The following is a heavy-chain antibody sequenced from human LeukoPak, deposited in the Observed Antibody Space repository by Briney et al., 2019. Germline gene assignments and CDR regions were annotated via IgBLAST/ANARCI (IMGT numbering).Heavy chain of an antibody. D-gene: IGHD6-13*01. CDR1: GGSISSYY. V-gene: IGHV4-59*12. Sequence: PSETLSLTCTVSGGSISSYYWSWIRQPPGKGLEWIGYIYYSGSTYYNPSLKSRVTISVDTSKNQFSLKLSSVTAADTAVYYCARGSWVAAAVYWYFDLWGRGTLVTVSS. J-gene: IGHJ2*01. CDR3: ARGSWVAAAVYWYFDL. CDR2: IYYSGST.